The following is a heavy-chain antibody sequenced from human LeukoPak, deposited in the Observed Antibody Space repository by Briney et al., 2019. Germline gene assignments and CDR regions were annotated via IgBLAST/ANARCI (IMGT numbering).Heavy chain of an antibody. CDR2: INHSGST. D-gene: IGHD6-19*01. CDR1: GGSFSGYY. V-gene: IGHV4-34*01. J-gene: IGHJ4*02. CDR3: AREGAGYSSGWLDY. Sequence: KTSETLSLTCAVYGGSFSGYYWSWIRQPPGKGLEWIGEINHSGSTNYNPSLKSRVTISVDTSKNQFSLKLSSVTAADTAVYYCAREGAGYSSGWLDYWGQGTLVTVSS.